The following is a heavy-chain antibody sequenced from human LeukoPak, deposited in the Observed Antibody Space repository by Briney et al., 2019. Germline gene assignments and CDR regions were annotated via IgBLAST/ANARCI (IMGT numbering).Heavy chain of an antibody. V-gene: IGHV3-9*01. CDR2: MSYTKDTV. J-gene: IGHJ6*02. CDR3: TGDPRPGGTDI. D-gene: IGHD1-1*01. Sequence: PGMSLRLSCAASGFTFTGHAMHWMRQAPGKGLEWVSGMSYTKDTVDYADSVKGRFTVSRDDAKSTFFLQMNSLRPEDTAFYFCTGDPRPGGTDIWGQGTTVTVSS. CDR1: GFTFTGHA.